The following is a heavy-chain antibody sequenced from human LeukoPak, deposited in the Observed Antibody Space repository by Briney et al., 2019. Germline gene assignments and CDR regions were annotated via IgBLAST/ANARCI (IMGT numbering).Heavy chain of an antibody. Sequence: PSETLSLTCAVYGGSFSGYYWSWIRQPPGKGLEWIGEINHSGSTNYNPSLKSRVTISVDTSKNQFSLKLSSVTAADTAVYYCARDTYKYGSSAYYFDYWGQGTLVTVSS. J-gene: IGHJ4*02. CDR3: ARDTYKYGSSAYYFDY. CDR2: INHSGST. V-gene: IGHV4-34*01. CDR1: GGSFSGYY. D-gene: IGHD3-10*01.